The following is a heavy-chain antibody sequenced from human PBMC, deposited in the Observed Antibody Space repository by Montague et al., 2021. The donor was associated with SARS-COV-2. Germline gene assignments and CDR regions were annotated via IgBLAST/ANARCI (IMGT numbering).Heavy chain of an antibody. V-gene: IGHV4-59*08. CDR1: GGSISSYY. J-gene: IGHJ3*02. CDR2: IYYSGST. D-gene: IGHD3-9*01. Sequence: SETLSLTCTVSGGSISSYYWSWIRQSPGKGLEWIGYIYYSGSTNXNPSLKSRVTISVDTSKNQFSLKLNSVTAADTAVYYCTRTYYDILTGYYNRGAFDIWGQGTMVTVSS. CDR3: TRTYYDILTGYYNRGAFDI.